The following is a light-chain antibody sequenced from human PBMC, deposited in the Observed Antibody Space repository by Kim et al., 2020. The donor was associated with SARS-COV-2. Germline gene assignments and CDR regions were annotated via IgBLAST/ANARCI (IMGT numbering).Light chain of an antibody. J-gene: IGKJ4*01. Sequence: PGERAPPSCRASQSVGTRNLAWYQQKGGQAPRDMIGGASSGATYIPDRFSGSGSGTDFTLSMSRLEPHDVALYYCQQYGRSHLTLGGGTKVDI. CDR3: QQYGRSHLT. CDR1: QSVGTRN. CDR2: GAS. V-gene: IGKV3-20*01.